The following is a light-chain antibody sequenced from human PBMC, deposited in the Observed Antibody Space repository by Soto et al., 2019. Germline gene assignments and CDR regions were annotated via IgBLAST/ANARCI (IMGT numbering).Light chain of an antibody. V-gene: IGKV3-11*01. Sequence: EIVLTQSPATLSLSPGERATLSCKASQNVNNHLVWYQQKSGQAPRLVIYDTSTRASDFPARFSGRGSGTDITLSSSSLEPEDFAVYYSQQRTSWPPTFGQGTRLDIK. J-gene: IGKJ5*01. CDR2: DTS. CDR1: QNVNNH. CDR3: QQRTSWPPT.